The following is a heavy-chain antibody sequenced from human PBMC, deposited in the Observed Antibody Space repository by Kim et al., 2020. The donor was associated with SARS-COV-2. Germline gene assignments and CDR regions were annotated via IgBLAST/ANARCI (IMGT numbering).Heavy chain of an antibody. CDR1: GFTFSNAW. V-gene: IGHV3-15*01. J-gene: IGHJ5*02. Sequence: GGSLRLSCAASGFTFSNAWMSWVRQAPGKGLEWVGRIKSKTDGGTTDYAAPVKGRFTISRDDSKNTLYLQMNSLKTEDTAVYYCTTRIAAADKDNWFDPWGQGTLVTVSS. CDR2: IKSKTDGGTT. D-gene: IGHD6-13*01. CDR3: TTRIAAADKDNWFDP.